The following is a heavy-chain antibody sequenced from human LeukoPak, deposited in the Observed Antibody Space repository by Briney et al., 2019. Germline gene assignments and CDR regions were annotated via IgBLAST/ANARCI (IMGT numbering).Heavy chain of an antibody. V-gene: IGHV3-30*03. CDR3: ARARVQLERRSHYYYMDV. CDR1: GFTFSSYG. D-gene: IGHD1-1*01. CDR2: ISYDGSNK. Sequence: GGSLRLSCAVSGFTFSSYGMHWVRQAPGKGLEWVAVISYDGSNKYYADSVKGRFTISRDNSKNTLYLQMDSLRAEDTAVYYCARARVQLERRSHYYYMDVWGKGTTVTISS. J-gene: IGHJ6*03.